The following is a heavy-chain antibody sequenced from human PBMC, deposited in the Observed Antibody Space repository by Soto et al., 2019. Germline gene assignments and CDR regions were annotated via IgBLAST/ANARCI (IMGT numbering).Heavy chain of an antibody. Sequence: EVQLVESGGGLVQPGGSLRLSCAASGFTVSSNYMSWVRQGPGKGLEWISVIYSGGSTYYADSVKGRFTISRDNSKNTLYLQMNSLRAEDTAVYYCARDPRGSQQIDYWGQGTLVTVSS. V-gene: IGHV3-66*01. CDR3: ARDPRGSQQIDY. CDR1: GFTVSSNY. J-gene: IGHJ4*02. CDR2: IYSGGST. D-gene: IGHD1-26*01.